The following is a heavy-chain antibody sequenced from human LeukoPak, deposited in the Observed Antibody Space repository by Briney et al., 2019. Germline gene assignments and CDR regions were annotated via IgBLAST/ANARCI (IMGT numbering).Heavy chain of an antibody. Sequence: GGSLTLSCAASGFTCSRYGMHWVRQAPGKGLEWVTVISYDGSNKYYADSMNGRFTISRDNSKNTLYLQMNSLRAEDTGVYYCAKSGALAGQQLGSALGYWGQGTLVTVSS. CDR3: AKSGALAGQQLGSALGY. CDR1: GFTCSRYG. CDR2: ISYDGSNK. V-gene: IGHV3-30*18. J-gene: IGHJ4*01. D-gene: IGHD6-13*01.